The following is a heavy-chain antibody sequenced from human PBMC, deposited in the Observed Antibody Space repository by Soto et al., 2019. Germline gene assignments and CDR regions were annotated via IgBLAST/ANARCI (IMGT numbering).Heavy chain of an antibody. Sequence: GASVKVSCKASGYTFTSYGMNWVRQAPRQGVEWMGWINTNTGNPTYAQGFTGRFVFSLDPSVSTAYLQICSLKAEDTAGYYCARLHYSSSWWVRDYYYYGMDVWGQGTTVTVSS. D-gene: IGHD6-13*01. V-gene: IGHV7-4-1*01. CDR1: GYTFTSYG. J-gene: IGHJ6*02. CDR3: ARLHYSSSWWVRDYYYYGMDV. CDR2: INTNTGNP.